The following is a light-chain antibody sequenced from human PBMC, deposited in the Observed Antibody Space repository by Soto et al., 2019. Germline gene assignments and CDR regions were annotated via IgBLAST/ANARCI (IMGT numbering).Light chain of an antibody. J-gene: IGKJ5*01. CDR2: LAS. CDR1: QSLLHTNAYHY. V-gene: IGKV2-28*01. CDR3: MQPLDLPVK. Sequence: ENVLTQLPLSLSVTPGEPASISCRSSQSLLHTNAYHYLDWYLQKPVQSPQLLIYLASYRASGVPVRFSGSGSGTELTLRISRGAAEGVGVYYCMQPLDLPVKFGQGTRL.